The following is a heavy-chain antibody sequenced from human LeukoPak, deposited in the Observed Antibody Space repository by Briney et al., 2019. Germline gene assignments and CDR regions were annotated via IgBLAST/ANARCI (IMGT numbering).Heavy chain of an antibody. J-gene: IGHJ4*02. CDR1: GFTFSSYG. D-gene: IGHD2-21*02. V-gene: IGHV3-30*18. CDR3: AQDGHTVTVFDS. Sequence: PGRSLRLSCAASGFTFSSYGMHWVRQAPGKGLEWVAVMSYDGRNKYYADSVKGRFTISRDNSRNTLNLQMNSLRTEDTAVYYCAQDGHTVTVFDSWGQGTLVTVSS. CDR2: MSYDGRNK.